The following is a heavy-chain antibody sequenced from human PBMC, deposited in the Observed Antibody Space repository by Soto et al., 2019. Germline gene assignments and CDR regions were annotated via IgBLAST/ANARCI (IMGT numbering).Heavy chain of an antibody. CDR2: ITNTGITT. CDR3: AQGFPYGDSKHIDH. J-gene: IGHJ1*01. D-gene: IGHD4-17*01. V-gene: IGHV3-23*01. CDR1: GFDFSTHA. Sequence: SLRLSCAASGFDFSTHALTWVRQAPGKGLEWLSSITNTGITTHYADAVKGRSTISIENSRNTLHLQLNNLRVDDTAVYYCAQGFPYGDSKHIDHWRKGTLVTVSS.